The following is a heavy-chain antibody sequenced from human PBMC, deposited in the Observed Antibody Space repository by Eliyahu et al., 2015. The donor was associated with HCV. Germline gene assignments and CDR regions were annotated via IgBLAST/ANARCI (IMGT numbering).Heavy chain of an antibody. CDR3: AREVREYCRTGGCNYYGLDV. D-gene: IGHD2/OR15-2a*01. V-gene: IGHV1-69*01. CDR1: GGTFSSYG. J-gene: IGHJ6*02. CDR2: TIPMLGTT. Sequence: QVQLVQSGAEVKKPGSSVKVSCKASGGTFSSYGISWVRQAPGQGLEWXGGTIPMLGTTYYAQKFQTRVTISADESTSTAYMELSSLRSDDTAVYYCAREVREYCRTGGCNYYGLDVWGQGTTVTVSS.